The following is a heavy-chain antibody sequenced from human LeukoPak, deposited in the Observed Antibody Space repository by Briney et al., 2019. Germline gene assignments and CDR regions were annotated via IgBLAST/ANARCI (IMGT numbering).Heavy chain of an antibody. V-gene: IGHV3-33*06. CDR2: IWYDGSNK. J-gene: IGHJ4*02. Sequence: PGRSLRLSCAASGFTFSSYGMHWVRQAPGKGLEWVAVIWYDGSNKYYADSVKGRFTISRDNSKNTLYLQMNGLRAEDTAVYYCAKGYKYGHYWGQGSLVTVSS. CDR3: AKGYKYGHY. D-gene: IGHD5-24*01. CDR1: GFTFSSYG.